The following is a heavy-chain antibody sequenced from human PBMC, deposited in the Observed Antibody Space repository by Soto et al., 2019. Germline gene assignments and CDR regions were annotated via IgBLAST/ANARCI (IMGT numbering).Heavy chain of an antibody. D-gene: IGHD2-2*01. J-gene: IGHJ4*01. CDR2: IYPYDSDT. CDR1: GYSFTSYW. Sequence: RGESLKISCKTSGYSFTSYWIGWVRQMPGKGLEWMGNIYPYDSDTRYSPSFQGQVTISAGTSITTAYLQWSGLRASDTAMYFCARHLVGSTRGNFDYWGQGTLVTVS. CDR3: ARHLVGSTRGNFDY. V-gene: IGHV5-51*01.